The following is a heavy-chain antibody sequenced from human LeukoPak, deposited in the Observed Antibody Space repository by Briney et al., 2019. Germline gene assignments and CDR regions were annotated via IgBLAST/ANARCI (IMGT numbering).Heavy chain of an antibody. CDR3: ARVGRNYYYYMDV. CDR2: IYHSGST. Sequence: SETLSLTCTVSGYSISSGYYWGWIRQPPGQGLEWIGSIYHSGSTYYNPSLKSRVTISVDTSKNQFSLKLSSVTAADTAVYYCARVGRNYYYYMDVWGKGTTVTVSS. V-gene: IGHV4-38-2*02. D-gene: IGHD1-26*01. J-gene: IGHJ6*03. CDR1: GYSISSGYY.